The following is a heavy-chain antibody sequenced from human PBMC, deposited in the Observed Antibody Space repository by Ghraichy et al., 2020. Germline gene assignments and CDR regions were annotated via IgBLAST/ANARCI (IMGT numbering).Heavy chain of an antibody. CDR2: ISGSGGST. CDR1: GFIFTNYA. D-gene: IGHD4-23*01. Sequence: GGSLRLSCAASGFIFTNYAMNWVRQAPGKGLEWVSVISGSGGSTYYADSVKGRFTISRDNSKDMVYLQMNSLRAEDTAVYYCAKDTNTVALSEYYYYYGMDVWGQGTTVTVSS. V-gene: IGHV3-23*01. J-gene: IGHJ6*02. CDR3: AKDTNTVALSEYYYYYGMDV.